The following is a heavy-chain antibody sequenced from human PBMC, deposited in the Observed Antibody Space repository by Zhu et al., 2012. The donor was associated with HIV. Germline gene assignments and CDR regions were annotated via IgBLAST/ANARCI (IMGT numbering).Heavy chain of an antibody. CDR1: GGSFSGYY. Sequence: QVQLQQWGAGLVRPSETLSLTCGVYGGSFSGYYWSWIRQPPGKRLEWIGEIDHSGRTNYNPSLKSRITISMDTSKNQFSLKLRSVTAADSAVYFCAEFGDGVGYWGQGARVTVSS. CDR3: AEFGDGVGY. D-gene: IGHD3-10*01. CDR2: IDHSGRT. J-gene: IGHJ4*02. V-gene: IGHV4-34*02.